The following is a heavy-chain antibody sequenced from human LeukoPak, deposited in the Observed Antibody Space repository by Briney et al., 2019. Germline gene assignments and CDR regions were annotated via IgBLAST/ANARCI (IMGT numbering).Heavy chain of an antibody. CDR2: ISSSGSTI. D-gene: IGHD6-6*01. CDR1: GFTFSSYE. Sequence: GGSLRLSCAASGFTFSSYEMNWVRQAPGKGLEWVSYISSSGSTIYYADSVKGRFTISRDNAKNSLYLQMNSLRAEDTAVYYCARAKGILTKLDYYYYMDVWGKGTTVTVSS. CDR3: ARAKGILTKLDYYYYMDV. V-gene: IGHV3-48*03. J-gene: IGHJ6*03.